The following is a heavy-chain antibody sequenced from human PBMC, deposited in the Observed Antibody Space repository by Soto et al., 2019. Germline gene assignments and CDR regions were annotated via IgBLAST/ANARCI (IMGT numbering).Heavy chain of an antibody. Sequence: KASETLSLTCAVSGGSITSGDSYSWAWIRQPPGRGLEWIGSISQTGATSYNPSLKSRVSVSLDKSKNQFSLRLSSVTAVDMAVYYCARAVSPYFGTWFDPWGQGTLVTVSS. J-gene: IGHJ5*02. CDR3: ARAVSPYFGTWFDP. CDR1: GGSITSGDSYS. D-gene: IGHD3-10*01. CDR2: ISQTGAT. V-gene: IGHV4-30-2*01.